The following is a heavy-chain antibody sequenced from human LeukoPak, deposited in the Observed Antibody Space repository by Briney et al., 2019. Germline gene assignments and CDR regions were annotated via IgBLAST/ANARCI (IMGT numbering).Heavy chain of an antibody. V-gene: IGHV3-43*02. J-gene: IGHJ6*03. CDR2: ISGDGGST. D-gene: IGHD3-16*02. CDR1: GFTFDDYA. CDR3: AKVAYYDYVWGSYRYYYYMDV. Sequence: GGSLRLSCAASGFTFDDYAMHWVRQAPGKGLEWVSLISGDGGSTYYADSVKGRFTISRDNSKNSLYLRMNSLRTEDTALYYCAKVAYYDYVWGSYRYYYYMDVWGKGTTVTVSS.